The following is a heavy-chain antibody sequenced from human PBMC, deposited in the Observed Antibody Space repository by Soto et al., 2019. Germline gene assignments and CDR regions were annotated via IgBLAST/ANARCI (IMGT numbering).Heavy chain of an antibody. J-gene: IGHJ4*02. V-gene: IGHV1-69*13. CDR3: ASGPLYYYDSSGYYYGSFDY. CDR2: IIPIFGTA. CDR1: GGTFSSYA. Sequence: SVKVSCKASGGTFSSYAISWVRQAPGQGLEWMGGIIPIFGTANYAQKFQGRVTITADESTSTAYMELSSLRSEDTAVYYCASGPLYYYDSSGYYYGSFDYWGQGTLVTVSS. D-gene: IGHD3-22*01.